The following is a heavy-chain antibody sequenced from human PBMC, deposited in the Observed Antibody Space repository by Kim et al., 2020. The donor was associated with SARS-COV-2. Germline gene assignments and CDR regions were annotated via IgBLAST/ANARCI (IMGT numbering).Heavy chain of an antibody. CDR3: ARLMGPRYCSSTGCYENYYYGMDV. V-gene: IGHV5-10-1*01. CDR2: IDPSDSYT. Sequence: GESLKISCKGSGYSFTSYWISWVRQMPGKGLEWMGRIDPSDSYTNYSPSFQGHVTISADKSNSTAYLQWSSLKASDTAMYYCARLMGPRYCSSTGCYENYYYGMDVWGQGTPVTNSS. J-gene: IGHJ6*02. CDR1: GYSFTSYW. D-gene: IGHD2-2*01.